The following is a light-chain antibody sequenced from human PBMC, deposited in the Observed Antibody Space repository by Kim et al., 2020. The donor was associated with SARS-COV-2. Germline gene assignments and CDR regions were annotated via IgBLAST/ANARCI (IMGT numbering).Light chain of an antibody. CDR1: NFGDKH. V-gene: IGLV3-1*01. CDR2: QDT. Sequence: SLSPGQTGSIACSGDNFGDKHACWYQQKPGQSPVLVICQDTKRPSGIPERFSGSNSGNTATLTISGTQAMDEADYYCQAWDSSTVVFGGGTQLTVL. CDR3: QAWDSSTVV. J-gene: IGLJ2*01.